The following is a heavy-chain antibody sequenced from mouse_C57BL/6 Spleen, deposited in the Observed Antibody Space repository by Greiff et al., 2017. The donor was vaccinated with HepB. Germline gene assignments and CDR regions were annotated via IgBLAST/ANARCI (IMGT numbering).Heavy chain of an antibody. CDR2: INYDGSST. CDR3: ARDGDGDYFDY. CDR1: GFTFSDYY. Sequence: EVQLVESEGGLVQPGSSMKLSCTASGFTFSDYYMAWVRQVPEKGLEWVANINYDGSSTYYLDSLKSRFIISRDNAKNILYLQMSSLKSEDTATYYCARDGDGDYFDYWGQGTTLTVSS. D-gene: IGHD3-3*01. V-gene: IGHV5-16*01. J-gene: IGHJ2*01.